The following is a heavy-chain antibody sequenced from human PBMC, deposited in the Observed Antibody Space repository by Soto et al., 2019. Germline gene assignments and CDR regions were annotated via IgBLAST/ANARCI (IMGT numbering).Heavy chain of an antibody. D-gene: IGHD5-12*01. CDR3: ARQWGYNFDY. V-gene: IGHV4-59*08. J-gene: IGHJ4*02. Sequence: SETLSLTCTVSGGSISSYYWSWIRQPPGKGLEWIGYISYSGSTNYNPSLKSRVTISVDTSKNQFSLKLSSVTAADTAVYYCARQWGYNFDYWGQGTLVTVSS. CDR2: ISYSGST. CDR1: GGSISSYY.